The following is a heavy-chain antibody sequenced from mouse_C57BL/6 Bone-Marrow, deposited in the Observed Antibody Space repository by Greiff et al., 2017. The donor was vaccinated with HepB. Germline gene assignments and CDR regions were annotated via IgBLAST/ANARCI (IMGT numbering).Heavy chain of an antibody. J-gene: IGHJ4*01. CDR1: GYTFTSYN. CDR3: ARGNGSSYGYAMDY. Sequence: QSGAELVRPGASVKMSCKASGYTFTSYNMHWVKQTPRQGLEWIGAIYPGNGDTSYNQKFKGKATLTVDKSSSTAYMQLSSLTSEDSAVYFCARGNGSSYGYAMDYWGQGTSVTVSS. D-gene: IGHD1-1*01. CDR2: IYPGNGDT. V-gene: IGHV1-12*01.